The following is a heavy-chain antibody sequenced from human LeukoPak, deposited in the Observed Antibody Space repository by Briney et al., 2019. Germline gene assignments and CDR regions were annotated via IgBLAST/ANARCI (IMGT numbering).Heavy chain of an antibody. D-gene: IGHD3-3*01. CDR3: ARAGLEWQTFDY. J-gene: IGHJ4*02. Sequence: GSVEVSCKASGYTFTGYYMHWVRQAPGQGLERMGWINPNSGGTNYAQKFQGRVTMTRDTSISTAYMELSRLRSDDTAVYYCARAGLEWQTFDYWGQGTLVTVSS. CDR2: INPNSGGT. CDR1: GYTFTGYY. V-gene: IGHV1-2*02.